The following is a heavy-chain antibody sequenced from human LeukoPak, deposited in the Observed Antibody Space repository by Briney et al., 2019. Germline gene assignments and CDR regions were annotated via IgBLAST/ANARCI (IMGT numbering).Heavy chain of an antibody. CDR1: GGSISNYY. CDR3: ARALGSSWSVNWFDP. D-gene: IGHD6-13*01. CDR2: IYYSGST. J-gene: IGHJ5*02. Sequence: SETLSLTCTVSGGSISNYYWSWIRQPPGKGLEWIGYIYYSGSTNYNPSLKSRVTISVDTSKNQFSLKLSSVTAADTAVYYCARALGSSWSVNWFDPWGQGTLVTVSS. V-gene: IGHV4-59*01.